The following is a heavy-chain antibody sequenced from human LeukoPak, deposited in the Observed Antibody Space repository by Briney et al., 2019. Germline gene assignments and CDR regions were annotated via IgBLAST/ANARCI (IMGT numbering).Heavy chain of an antibody. Sequence: GGSLRLSCAASGFTFSSYAMHWVRQAPGKGLEGGAGISYDGSNKYYADSVKGRFTISRDNSKNTLYLQMNSLRAEDTAVYYCARRSQQALRVTGFDYWGQGTLVSVSS. V-gene: IGHV3-30*04. CDR2: ISYDGSNK. D-gene: IGHD6-13*01. CDR1: GFTFSSYA. CDR3: ARRSQQALRVTGFDY. J-gene: IGHJ4*02.